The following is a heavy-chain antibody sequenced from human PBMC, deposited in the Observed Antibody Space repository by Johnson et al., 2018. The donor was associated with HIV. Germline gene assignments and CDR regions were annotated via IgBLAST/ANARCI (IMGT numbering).Heavy chain of an antibody. CDR1: GFTFSNAW. CDR3: ASQVRGLRLGVDAFDI. D-gene: IGHD5-12*01. Sequence: EMQLVESGGGLVKPGGSLRLSCAASGFTFSNAWMSWVRQAPGKGLEWVSGISGSNASTYYADSVKGRFTISRDNAKNSLYLQMNSLRAEDTAVYYCASQVRGLRLGVDAFDIWGQGTLVTVSS. V-gene: IGHV3-23*04. CDR2: ISGSNAST. J-gene: IGHJ3*02.